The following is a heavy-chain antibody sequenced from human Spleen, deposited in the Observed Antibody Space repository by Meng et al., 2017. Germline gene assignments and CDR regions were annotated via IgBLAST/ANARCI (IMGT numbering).Heavy chain of an antibody. V-gene: IGHV3-15*01. CDR3: TGHTDY. Sequence: GESLKISCAASGFTFGSYAMTWVRQVPGKRLEWLGHITSRPDGETTEYAAPVKGRFTISRDDSKNTVFLQMNSLKTEDTAVYYCTGHTDYWGQGALVTVSS. CDR1: GFTFGSYA. J-gene: IGHJ4*02. CDR2: ITSRPDGETT.